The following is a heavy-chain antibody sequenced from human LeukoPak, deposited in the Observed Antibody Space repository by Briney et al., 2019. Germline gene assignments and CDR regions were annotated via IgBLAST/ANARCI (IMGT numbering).Heavy chain of an antibody. D-gene: IGHD2-21*01. J-gene: IGHJ4*02. V-gene: IGHV4-59*08. CDR2: IYYSGST. CDR1: GGTISSYY. Sequence: SETLSLTCTVSGGTISSYYWSWFRQPPGKRLEWIGYIYYSGSTNYNPSLKSRVTISVDTSKNQFSLKLSSVTAADTAVYYCARHVAIDWYYFDYWGQGTLVTVSS. CDR3: ARHVAIDWYYFDY.